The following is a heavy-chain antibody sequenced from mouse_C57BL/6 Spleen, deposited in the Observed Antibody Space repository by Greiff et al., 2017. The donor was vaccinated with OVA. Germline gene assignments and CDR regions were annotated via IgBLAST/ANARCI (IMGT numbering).Heavy chain of an antibody. V-gene: IGHV1-15*01. Sequence: QVQLKESGAELVRPGASVTLSCKASGYTFTDYEMHWVKQTPVHGLEWIGAIDPETGGTAYNQKFKGKAILTADKSSSTAYMELRSLTSEDAAVYYCTRRDGYYRGAYWGQGTLVTVSA. CDR3: TRRDGYYRGAY. J-gene: IGHJ3*01. D-gene: IGHD2-3*01. CDR2: IDPETGGT. CDR1: GYTFTDYE.